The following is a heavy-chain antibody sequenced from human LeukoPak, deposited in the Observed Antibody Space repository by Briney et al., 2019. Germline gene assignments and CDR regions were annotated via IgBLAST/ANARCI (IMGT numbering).Heavy chain of an antibody. CDR2: ISSDGSNK. J-gene: IGHJ4*02. Sequence: GRSLRLSCAASGFTFSNYAMHWVRQAPGKGLEWVAVISSDGSNKYYADSVKGRFTISRDDSKNTLNLQMNSLRDEDTAVYYCARSFYDILIGYYQYFDYWGQGTLVTVSS. V-gene: IGHV3-30*04. D-gene: IGHD3-9*01. CDR3: ARSFYDILIGYYQYFDY. CDR1: GFTFSNYA.